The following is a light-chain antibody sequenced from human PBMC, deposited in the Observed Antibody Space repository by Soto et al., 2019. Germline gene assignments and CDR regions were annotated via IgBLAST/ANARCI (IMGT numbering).Light chain of an antibody. CDR3: SSYTSTSTPYV. V-gene: IGLV2-14*03. CDR1: SSDIGGWNY. CDR2: DVT. Sequence: QSALTQPASVSGSPGQSITISCTGTSSDIGGWNYVSWYQQLPGKVPKLIIYDVTNRPSGVSDRFSGSKSGNAASLTISGLQAEDEADYYCSSYTSTSTPYVFGTGTKLTVL. J-gene: IGLJ1*01.